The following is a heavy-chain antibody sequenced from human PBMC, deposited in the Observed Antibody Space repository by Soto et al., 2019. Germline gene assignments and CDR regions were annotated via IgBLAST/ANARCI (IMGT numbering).Heavy chain of an antibody. CDR3: ARERGLGYCSSTSCSDAFDI. CDR1: GFTFSSYW. Sequence: EVQLVESGGGLVQPGGSLRLSCAASGFTFSSYWMHWVRQAPGKGLVWVSRINSDGSSTSYADSVKGRFTISRDNAKNMLYLQMNSLRAEDTAVYYCARERGLGYCSSTSCSDAFDIWGQGTMVTVSS. J-gene: IGHJ3*02. CDR2: INSDGSST. D-gene: IGHD2-2*01. V-gene: IGHV3-74*01.